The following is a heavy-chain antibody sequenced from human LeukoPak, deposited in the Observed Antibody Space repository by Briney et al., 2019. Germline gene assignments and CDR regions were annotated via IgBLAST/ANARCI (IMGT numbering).Heavy chain of an antibody. J-gene: IGHJ6*03. CDR2: IYTSGST. Sequence: SQTLSLTRTVSGGFISSGSYYWSWHRQPAGTGLEWIGRIYTSGSTNYNPSLKSRVTISVDTSKNQFSLKLSSVTAADTAVYYCARDGVVVPAAGYYYYYMDVWGKGTTVTVSS. CDR1: GGFISSGSYY. CDR3: ARDGVVVPAAGYYYYYMDV. D-gene: IGHD2-2*01. V-gene: IGHV4-61*02.